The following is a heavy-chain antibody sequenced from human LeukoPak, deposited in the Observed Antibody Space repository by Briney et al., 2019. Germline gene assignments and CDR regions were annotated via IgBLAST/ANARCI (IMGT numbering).Heavy chain of an antibody. CDR1: GFTFSSYS. CDR2: ISYDGSNR. Sequence: GGSLRLSCAASGFTFSSYSMNWVRQAPGKGLEWVAFISYDGSNRYYADSVKGRFTISRDKSKNTLYLQMDSLRPEDTAVYYCARDYRRITMIVVAKRGGYFDLWGRGTLVTVSS. D-gene: IGHD3-22*01. J-gene: IGHJ2*01. CDR3: ARDYRRITMIVVAKRGGYFDL. V-gene: IGHV3-30*03.